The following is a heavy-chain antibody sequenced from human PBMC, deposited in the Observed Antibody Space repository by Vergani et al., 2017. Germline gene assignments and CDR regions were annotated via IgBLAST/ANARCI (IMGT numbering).Heavy chain of an antibody. Sequence: QVTLKESGPVLVKPTETLTLTCTVSGFSLSNARMGVSWIRQPPGKALEWLAHIFSNDEKSYSTSLKSRLTISKDTSKSQVVLTMTNMDPVDTATYYCARNTYYYDSSGYDYTRGAFDIWGQGTMVTVSS. J-gene: IGHJ3*02. CDR1: GFSLSNARMG. CDR2: IFSNDEK. CDR3: ARNTYYYDSSGYDYTRGAFDI. V-gene: IGHV2-26*01. D-gene: IGHD3-22*01.